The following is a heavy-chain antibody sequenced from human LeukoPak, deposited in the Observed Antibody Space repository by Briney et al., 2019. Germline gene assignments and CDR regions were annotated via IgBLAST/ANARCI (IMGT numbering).Heavy chain of an antibody. V-gene: IGHV1-46*03. CDR3: ARNPEVYDSSGYPRYFDY. CDR1: GYTFTSYY. D-gene: IGHD3-22*01. Sequence: SVKVSCKASGYTFTSYYMHWVRQAPGQGLEWMGIINPSGGSTSYAQKFQGRVTMTRDTSTSTVYMELSSLRSEDTAVYYCARNPEVYDSSGYPRYFDYWGQGTLVTVSS. CDR2: INPSGGST. J-gene: IGHJ4*02.